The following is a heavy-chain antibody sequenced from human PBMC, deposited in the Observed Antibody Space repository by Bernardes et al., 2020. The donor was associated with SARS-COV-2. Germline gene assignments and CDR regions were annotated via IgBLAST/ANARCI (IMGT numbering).Heavy chain of an antibody. V-gene: IGHV3-30-3*01. CDR3: AREAFAVRSYSNSGGIDS. D-gene: IGHD4-4*01. CDR2: ISKDGSNE. J-gene: IGHJ4*02. CDR1: GFTFSSYA. Sequence: GWSLRLSCAASGFTFSSYAMHWVRQAPGKGLEWVAAISKDGSNEYYTDSVKGRFTISRENSKNTVFLQVSSLRPEDTAVYYCAREAFAVRSYSNSGGIDSWGQGTLATVSS.